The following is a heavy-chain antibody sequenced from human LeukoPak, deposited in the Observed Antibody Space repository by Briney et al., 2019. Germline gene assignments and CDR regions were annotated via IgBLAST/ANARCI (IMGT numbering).Heavy chain of an antibody. D-gene: IGHD4-17*01. CDR3: AREHFYDYGDYPNFDY. CDR1: GYSFSDYA. V-gene: IGHV1-18*01. Sequence: GASVKVSCKASGYSFSDYAITWVRQVPGQGLEWMGWISPKSADTHLAQKLQGRVTMTTDTSTSTAYMELRSLRSDDTAVYYCAREHFYDYGDYPNFDYWGQGTLVTVSS. J-gene: IGHJ4*02. CDR2: ISPKSADT.